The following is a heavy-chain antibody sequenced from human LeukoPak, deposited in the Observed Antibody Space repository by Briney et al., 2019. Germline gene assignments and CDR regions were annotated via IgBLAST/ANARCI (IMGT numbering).Heavy chain of an antibody. CDR1: GFTFSSYG. Sequence: PGGSLRLSCAASGFTFSSYGMHWVRQAPGKGLEWVAVIWYDGSNKYYADSVKGRFTISRDNSKNTLYLQMNSLRAEDTAVYYCARDQWAMVLVYGMDVWGQGTTVTVSS. D-gene: IGHD3-10*01. V-gene: IGHV3-33*01. J-gene: IGHJ6*02. CDR3: ARDQWAMVLVYGMDV. CDR2: IWYDGSNK.